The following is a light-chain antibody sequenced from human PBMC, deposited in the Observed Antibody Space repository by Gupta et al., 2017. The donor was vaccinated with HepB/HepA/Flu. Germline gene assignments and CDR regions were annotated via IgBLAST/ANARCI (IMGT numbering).Light chain of an antibody. V-gene: IGLV3-1*01. Sequence: SYELTQPPSVSVSPGQTASITCSGDKLGHKYVSWYQQTPGQSPVLVIYQDTKRPSGIPERFSGSNSGNTATLTISGTQAMGEADYYCQAWDSSTAVFGGGTKLTVL. CDR2: QDT. J-gene: IGLJ2*01. CDR1: KLGHKY. CDR3: QAWDSSTAV.